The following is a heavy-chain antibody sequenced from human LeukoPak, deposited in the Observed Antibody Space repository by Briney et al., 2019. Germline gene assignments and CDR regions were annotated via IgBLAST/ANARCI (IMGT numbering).Heavy chain of an antibody. Sequence: GRSLRLSCAASGFTFSSYGMHWVRQAPGKGLEWVAVISYDGSNKYYADSVKGRFTISRDNSKNTLYLQMNSLRAEDTAVYYCAKEEEVRLGQYYDSSGPDYWGQGTLVTVSS. V-gene: IGHV3-30*18. J-gene: IGHJ4*02. CDR3: AKEEEVRLGQYYDSSGPDY. CDR1: GFTFSSYG. D-gene: IGHD3-22*01. CDR2: ISYDGSNK.